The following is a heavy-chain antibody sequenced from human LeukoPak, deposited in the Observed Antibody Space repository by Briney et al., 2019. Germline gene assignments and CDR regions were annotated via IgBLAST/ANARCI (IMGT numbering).Heavy chain of an antibody. CDR2: INPSGGST. CDR3: AKRMYNWNDFGDAFDI. D-gene: IGHD1-1*01. V-gene: IGHV1-46*01. Sequence: ASVKVSCKASGYTFTSYYMHWVRQAPGQGLEWMGIINPSGGSTSYAQKFQGRVTMTRDMSTSTVYMELSSLRSEDTAVYYCAKRMYNWNDFGDAFDIWGQGTMVTVSS. CDR1: GYTFTSYY. J-gene: IGHJ3*02.